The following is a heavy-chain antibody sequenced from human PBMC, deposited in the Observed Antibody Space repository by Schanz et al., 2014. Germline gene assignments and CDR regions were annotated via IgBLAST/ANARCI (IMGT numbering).Heavy chain of an antibody. Sequence: EVRLVESGGGLVQPGGSLRLSCVASGFTFSSYGMHWVRQAPGKGLEWVANIKQDESERSYVDSVKGRFTISRDNAKNSLYLQMNSLRAEDTALYYCAKDGIMVQGVIWERYFDSWGQGTLVTVSS. CDR2: IKQDESER. CDR3: AKDGIMVQGVIWERYFDS. V-gene: IGHV3-7*03. D-gene: IGHD3-10*01. CDR1: GFTFSSYG. J-gene: IGHJ4*02.